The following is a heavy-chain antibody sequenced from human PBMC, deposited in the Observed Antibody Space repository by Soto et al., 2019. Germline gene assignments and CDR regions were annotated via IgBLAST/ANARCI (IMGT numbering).Heavy chain of an antibody. CDR3: ASFRDY. CDR1: GTTISGIG. V-gene: IGHV3-48*01. J-gene: IGHJ4*02. CDR2: IHYSSTTI. Sequence: EVQLVESGGGLVQPGESLRLSCAVSGTTISGIGMNWVRQAPGKGLEWVSYIHYSSTTIYYADSVKGRFTISRDNAKSSLYLQMNSLRVEDTAVYYCASFRDYWGQGTLVTVSS.